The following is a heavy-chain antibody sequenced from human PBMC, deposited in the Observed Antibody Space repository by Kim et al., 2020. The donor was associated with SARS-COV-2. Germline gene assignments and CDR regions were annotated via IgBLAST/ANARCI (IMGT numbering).Heavy chain of an antibody. D-gene: IGHD2-21*02. Sequence: KGRLSISRDNYKNTVYLQRNSLRAEDTAVYYCAEATYCGGDCYLWGMDVWGQGTTVTVSS. J-gene: IGHJ6*02. V-gene: IGHV3-23*01. CDR3: AEATYCGGDCYLWGMDV.